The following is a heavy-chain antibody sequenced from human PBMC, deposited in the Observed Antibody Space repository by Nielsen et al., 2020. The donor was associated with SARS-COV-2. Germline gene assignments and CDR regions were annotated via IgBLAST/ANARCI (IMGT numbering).Heavy chain of an antibody. D-gene: IGHD3-3*01. CDR2: IYHSGST. V-gene: IGHV4-38-2*01. CDR1: GGSFSGYY. Sequence: SETLSLTCAVYGGSFSGYYWGWIRQPPGKGLEWIGSIYHSGSTYYNPSLKSRVTISVDTSKNQFSLKLSSVTAADTAVYYCARTGFYDFWSGYLPDYWGQGTLVTVPS. J-gene: IGHJ4*02. CDR3: ARTGFYDFWSGYLPDY.